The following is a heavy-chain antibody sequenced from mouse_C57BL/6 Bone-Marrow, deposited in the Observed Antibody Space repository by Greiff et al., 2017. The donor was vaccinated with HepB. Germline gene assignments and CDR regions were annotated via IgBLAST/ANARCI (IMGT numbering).Heavy chain of an antibody. CDR2: ICSGGDYI. J-gene: IGHJ1*03. CDR3: TRDQRGTGTDWYFDV. V-gene: IGHV5-9-1*02. D-gene: IGHD4-1*01. CDR1: GFTFSSYA. Sequence: EVKLVESGAGLVKPGGSLKLSCAASGFTFSSYAMSWVRQTPEKRLEWVAYICSGGDYIYYADTVKGRFTISRDNARNTLYLQMSSLKSEDTAMYYCTRDQRGTGTDWYFDVWGTGTTVTVSS.